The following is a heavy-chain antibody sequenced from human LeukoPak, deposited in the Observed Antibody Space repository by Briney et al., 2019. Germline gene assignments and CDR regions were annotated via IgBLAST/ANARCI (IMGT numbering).Heavy chain of an antibody. CDR3: AKTDYGDYVSAFDI. CDR2: ISYDGSNK. Sequence: GGSLRLFCAASGFTISSYGMHWVRQAPGKGLEWVAVISYDGSNKYHADSVKGRFTISRDNSKNTLYLQMNSLRAEDTAVYYCAKTDYGDYVSAFDIWGQGTMVTVSS. D-gene: IGHD4-17*01. CDR1: GFTISSYG. V-gene: IGHV3-30*18. J-gene: IGHJ3*02.